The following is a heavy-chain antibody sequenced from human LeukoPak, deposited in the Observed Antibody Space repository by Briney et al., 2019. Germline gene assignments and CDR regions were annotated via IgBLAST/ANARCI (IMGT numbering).Heavy chain of an antibody. CDR2: ISVYNGNT. Sequence: ASVKVSCKASGYTFNNYGITWVRQAPGQGLEWMGWISVYNGNTNYAQKLQGRLTMTTDTSTSTAYMELRSLRSDDTAVYYCARAVLYYGSGSPNFDYWGQGTLVTVSS. CDR3: ARAVLYYGSGSPNFDY. D-gene: IGHD3-10*01. V-gene: IGHV1-18*01. J-gene: IGHJ4*02. CDR1: GYTFNNYG.